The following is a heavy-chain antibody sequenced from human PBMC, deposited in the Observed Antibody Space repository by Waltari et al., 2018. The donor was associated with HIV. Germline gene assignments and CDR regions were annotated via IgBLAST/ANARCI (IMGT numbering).Heavy chain of an antibody. V-gene: IGHV4-34*01. CDR3: ARADYSVGADRGWFDP. CDR1: GGSFSGYY. D-gene: IGHD1-26*01. Sequence: QVQLQQWGAGLLKPSETLSLTCAVYGGSFSGYYWSWIRPPPGKGLEWIGEINHSGSTNYNPALKSRGTISVDTPKNHFSLKLSSVTAADTAVYDCARADYSVGADRGWFDPWGQGTLVTVSS. CDR2: INHSGST. J-gene: IGHJ5*02.